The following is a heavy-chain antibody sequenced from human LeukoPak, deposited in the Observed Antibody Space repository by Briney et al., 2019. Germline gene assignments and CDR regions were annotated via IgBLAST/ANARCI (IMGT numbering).Heavy chain of an antibody. J-gene: IGHJ5*02. CDR2: ISGSSGYI. CDR3: ARGLTIEHWFDP. CDR1: GFTFSSYS. V-gene: IGHV3-21*01. Sequence: GGSLRLSCAASGFTFSSYSMNWVRQAPGKGLEWVSSISGSSGYIYYADSVKGRFTISRDNAKNSLYLQMNGLRAEDTAVYYCARGLTIEHWFDPWGQGTLVTVSS. D-gene: IGHD3-10*01.